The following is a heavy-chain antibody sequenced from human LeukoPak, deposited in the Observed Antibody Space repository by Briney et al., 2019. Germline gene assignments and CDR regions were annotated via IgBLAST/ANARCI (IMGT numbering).Heavy chain of an antibody. CDR2: ISGSGGST. D-gene: IGHD3-16*01. CDR3: AKDQLLFLGDFDC. J-gene: IGHJ4*02. Sequence: GGSLRLSCAASGFTFSSYSMTWVRQAPGKGLEWVSAISGSGGSTYYADSVKGRFTISRDNSKNTLYLQMNSLRAEDTAVYYCAKDQLLFLGDFDCWGQGTLVTVSS. CDR1: GFTFSSYS. V-gene: IGHV3-23*01.